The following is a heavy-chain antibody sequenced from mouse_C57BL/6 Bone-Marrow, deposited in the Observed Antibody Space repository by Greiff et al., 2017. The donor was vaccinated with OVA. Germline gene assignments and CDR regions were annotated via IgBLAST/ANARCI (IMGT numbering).Heavy chain of an antibody. CDR3: ASTSTAVPIDY. CDR1: GYTFTSYW. D-gene: IGHD1-1*01. CDR2: IYPGSGST. V-gene: IGHV1-55*01. J-gene: IGHJ2*01. Sequence: QVQLQQPGAELVKPGASVKMSCKASGYTFTSYWITWVMQRPGQGLEWIGDIYPGSGSTNYNETFKSKATLTVDTSSSTAYMQRSSLTAEDSAVYYGASTSTAVPIDYWGQGTTLTVSS.